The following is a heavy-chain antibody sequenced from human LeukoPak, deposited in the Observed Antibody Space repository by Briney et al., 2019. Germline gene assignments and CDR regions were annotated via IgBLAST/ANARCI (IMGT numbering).Heavy chain of an antibody. CDR2: IKSRTDGGTP. J-gene: IGHJ6*02. D-gene: IGHD3-10*01. CDR1: GFTFSNAQ. Sequence: GGSLRLSCAASGFTFSNAQMGWVRQAPGKGLEWVGRIKSRTDGGTPDDASPVNGRFTISRDDSKNTLYLQKNSLKTEDTAVYDCTKPDLLWFGEDVWGQGTTVTVSS. V-gene: IGHV3-15*01. CDR3: TKPDLLWFGEDV.